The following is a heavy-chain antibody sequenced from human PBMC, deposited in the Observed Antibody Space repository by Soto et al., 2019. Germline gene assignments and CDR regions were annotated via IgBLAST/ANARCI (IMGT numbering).Heavy chain of an antibody. J-gene: IGHJ4*02. D-gene: IGHD3-10*01. CDR2: ISHDGRDK. V-gene: IGHV3-30*04. CDR3: ARTSRGATILGYFDY. CDR1: GFTFRSYS. Sequence: GGSLRLSCAASGFTFRSYSMHWVRQAPGKGLEWVAVISHDGRDKYYADSVKGRFTISRDNSRNTLYLQMNSLRAEDTALYYCARTSRGATILGYFDYWGRGTLVTVSS.